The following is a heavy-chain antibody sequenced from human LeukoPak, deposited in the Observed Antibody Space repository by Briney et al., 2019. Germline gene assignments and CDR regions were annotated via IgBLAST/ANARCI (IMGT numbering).Heavy chain of an antibody. CDR3: ARGLLYCTGGSCPHPFDP. CDR1: GFTFGSYG. D-gene: IGHD2-8*02. CDR2: ISTTSTTK. V-gene: IGHV3-48*01. J-gene: IGHJ5*02. Sequence: PGGSLRLSCAASGFTFGSYGMHWVRQAPGKGLEWVSYISTTSTTKYYADSVKGRFTISRDNAQNSLYLQMDSLRAEDTAVYYCARGLLYCTGGSCPHPFDPWGQGTLVTVSS.